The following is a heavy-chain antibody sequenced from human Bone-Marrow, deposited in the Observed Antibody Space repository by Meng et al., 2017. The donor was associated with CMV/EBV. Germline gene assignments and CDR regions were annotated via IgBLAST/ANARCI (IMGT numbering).Heavy chain of an antibody. D-gene: IGHD3-3*01. CDR1: GGSFSGYY. CDR3: ARGFAAFPIFGVVIVPLLDYGMDV. J-gene: IGHJ6*02. V-gene: IGHV4-34*01. Sequence: GSLRLSCAVYGGSFSGYYWSWIRQPPGKGLEWIGEINHSGSTNYNPSLKSRVTISVDTSKNQFSLKLSSVTAADTAVYYCARGFAAFPIFGVVIVPLLDYGMDVWGQGTTVTVSS. CDR2: INHSGST.